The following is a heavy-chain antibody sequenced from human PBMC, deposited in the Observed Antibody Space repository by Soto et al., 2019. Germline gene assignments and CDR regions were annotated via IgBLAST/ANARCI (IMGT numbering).Heavy chain of an antibody. CDR1: GFTFSSYS. J-gene: IGHJ3*02. CDR2: ISSSSSYI. D-gene: IGHD2-2*01. CDR3: ARDGDCSSTSCYDAFDI. V-gene: IGHV3-21*01. Sequence: GGSLRLSCAASGFTFSSYSMNWVRQAPGKGLEWVSSISSSSSYIYYADSVKGRFTISRDNAKNSLYLQMNSLRAEDMAVYYCARDGDCSSTSCYDAFDIWGQGTMVTVSS.